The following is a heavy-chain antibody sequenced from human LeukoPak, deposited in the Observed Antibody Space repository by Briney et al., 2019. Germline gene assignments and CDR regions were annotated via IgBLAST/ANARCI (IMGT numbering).Heavy chain of an antibody. CDR2: INTNTGNP. D-gene: IGHD3-3*01. CDR1: GYTFTSHA. CDR3: ARGLYYDFWSGYPFFGYYGMDV. V-gene: IGHV7-4-1*02. Sequence: ASVKVSCKASGYTFTSHAMNWVRQAPGQGLEWMGWINTNTGNPTYAQGFTGRFVFSLDTSVSTAYLQISSLKAEDTAVYYCARGLYYDFWSGYPFFGYYGMDVWGQGTTVTVSS. J-gene: IGHJ6*02.